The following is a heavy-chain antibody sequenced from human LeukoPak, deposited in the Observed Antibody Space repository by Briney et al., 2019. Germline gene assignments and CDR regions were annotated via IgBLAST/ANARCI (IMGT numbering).Heavy chain of an antibody. D-gene: IGHD6-19*01. Sequence: SETLSLTCTVSGGSISGYYWSWIRQPPGKGLEWIAYIYYSGSTNYNPSLKSRVTMSVDTSKNQFSLKLSSVTAADTAVYYCAREVAVAGTGPDLYYYYYMDVWGKGTTVTVSS. CDR2: IYYSGST. CDR3: AREVAVAGTGPDLYYYYYMDV. J-gene: IGHJ6*03. V-gene: IGHV4-59*12. CDR1: GGSISGYY.